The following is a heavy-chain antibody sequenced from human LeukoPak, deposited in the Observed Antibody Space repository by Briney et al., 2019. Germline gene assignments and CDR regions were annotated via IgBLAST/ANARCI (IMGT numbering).Heavy chain of an antibody. CDR2: IHYSGNT. V-gene: IGHV4-39*01. CDR3: ARQRPGYYDILSHFDY. J-gene: IGHJ4*02. D-gene: IGHD3-9*01. Sequence: SETLSLTCTVSGGSISSGNCYWSWVRQPPGKGLEWIGYIHYSGNTYYNPSLKSRVTISVDTSKNQFSLKLSSVTAADMAVYYCARQRPGYYDILSHFDYWGQGTLVTVSS. CDR1: GGSISSGNCY.